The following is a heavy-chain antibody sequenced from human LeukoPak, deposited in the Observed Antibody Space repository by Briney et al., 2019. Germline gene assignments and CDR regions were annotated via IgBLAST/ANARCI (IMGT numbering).Heavy chain of an antibody. Sequence: GGSLRLSCAASGFTFSSYGMNWVRQAPGKGLEWVSYISSSSTIYYADSVKGRFTISRDNAKNSLYLQMNSLRAEDTAVYYCARLGFDYWGQGTLVTVSS. CDR3: ARLGFDY. V-gene: IGHV3-48*01. J-gene: IGHJ4*02. CDR2: ISSSSTI. CDR1: GFTFSSYG.